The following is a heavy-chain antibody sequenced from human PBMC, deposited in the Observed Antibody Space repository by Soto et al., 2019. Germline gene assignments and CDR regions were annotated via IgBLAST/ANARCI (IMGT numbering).Heavy chain of an antibody. CDR3: ASRRSRGRALLFDP. J-gene: IGHJ5*02. CDR1: GGSISSADYY. V-gene: IGHV4-30-4*01. CDR2: IYYSGST. D-gene: IGHD1-26*01. Sequence: SETLSLTCTVSGGSISSADYYWSWFRQPPGKGLEWIGYIYYSGSTYYNPSLKSRVTISVDTSKNQFSLKLSSVTAADTAVYYCASRRSRGRALLFDPWGQGTLVTVSS.